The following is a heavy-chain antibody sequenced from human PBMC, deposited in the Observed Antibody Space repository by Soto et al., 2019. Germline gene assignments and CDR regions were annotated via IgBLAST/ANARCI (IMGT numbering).Heavy chain of an antibody. J-gene: IGHJ6*02. Sequence: QVQLVQSGAEVKKPGSSVKVSCKASGGTFSSYAISWVRQAPGQGLEWMGGIIPIFGTANYAQKFQGRVTITADESTSTAYMELSSLRSEDTAVYYCARDGDDSSGYYPSGYYYYGMEVWGQGTTVTVSS. CDR3: ARDGDDSSGYYPSGYYYYGMEV. D-gene: IGHD3-22*01. CDR2: IIPIFGTA. V-gene: IGHV1-69*01. CDR1: GGTFSSYA.